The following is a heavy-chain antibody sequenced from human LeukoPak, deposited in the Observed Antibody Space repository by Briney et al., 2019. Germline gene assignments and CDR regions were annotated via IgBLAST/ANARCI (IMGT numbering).Heavy chain of an antibody. V-gene: IGHV3-48*01. CDR1: GFTFSSYS. CDR2: ISSSSSTI. CDR3: AMAVAGTAEDY. Sequence: QPGGSLRLSCAASGFTFSSYSTNWVRQAPGKGLEWVSYISSSSSTIYYADSVKGRFTISRDNAKNSLYLQMNSLRAEDTAVYYCAMAVAGTAEDYWGQGTLVTVSS. J-gene: IGHJ4*02. D-gene: IGHD6-19*01.